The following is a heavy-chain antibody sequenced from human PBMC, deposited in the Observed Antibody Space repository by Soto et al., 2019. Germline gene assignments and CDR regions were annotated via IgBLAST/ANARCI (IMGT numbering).Heavy chain of an antibody. CDR1: GWSFSGYY. D-gene: IGHD6-19*01. J-gene: IGHJ6*02. CDR3: ARDSGWYRYYYYGMDV. CDR2: INHSGST. V-gene: IGHV4-34*01. Sequence: PXETLSLTCAVYGWSFSGYYWSWIRQPPGKGLEWIGEINHSGSTNYNPSLKSRVTISVDTSKNQFSLKLSSVTAADTAVYYCARDSGWYRYYYYGMDVWGQGTTVTVSS.